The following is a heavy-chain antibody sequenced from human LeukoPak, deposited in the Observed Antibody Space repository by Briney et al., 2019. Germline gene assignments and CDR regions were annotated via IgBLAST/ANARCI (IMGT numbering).Heavy chain of an antibody. V-gene: IGHV1-69*13. D-gene: IGHD3-22*01. J-gene: IGHJ6*02. CDR1: GGTFSSYA. CDR3: ARALTPDYYDSSGYYPERGDYYGMDV. CDR2: IIPIFGTA. Sequence: SVKVSCKASGGTFSSYAISWVRQAPGQGLEWMGGIIPIFGTANYAQKFQGRATITADESTSTAYMELSSLRSEDTAVYYCARALTPDYYDSSGYYPERGDYYGMDVWGQGTTVTVSS.